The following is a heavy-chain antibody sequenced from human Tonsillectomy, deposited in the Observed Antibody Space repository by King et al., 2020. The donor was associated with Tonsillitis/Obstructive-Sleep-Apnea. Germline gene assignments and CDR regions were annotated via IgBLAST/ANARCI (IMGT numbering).Heavy chain of an antibody. V-gene: IGHV3-33*01. J-gene: IGHJ4*02. CDR3: ARGDCSSTSYYHADY. Sequence: QLVQSGGGVVKPGRSLRLSCAASGFTFSSYGMHWVRQAPGKGLEWVAVIWNDGSNKYYADSVKGRFTISRDNSRNTLYLQMNSLRAEDTAVYYCARGDCSSTSYYHADYWGQGALVTVSS. CDR2: IWNDGSNK. D-gene: IGHD2-2*01. CDR1: GFTFSSYG.